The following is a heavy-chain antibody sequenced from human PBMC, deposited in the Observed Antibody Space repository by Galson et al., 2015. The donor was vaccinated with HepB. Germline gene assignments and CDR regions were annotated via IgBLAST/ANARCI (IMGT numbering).Heavy chain of an antibody. CDR2: ISSSSSYI. D-gene: IGHD3-10*01. CDR3: ARDEGWHYYGSGRSSYYYGMDV. CDR1: GFTFSSYS. V-gene: IGHV3-21*01. J-gene: IGHJ6*02. Sequence: SLRLSCAASGFTFSSYSMNWVRQAPGKGLEWVSSISSSSSYIYYADSVKGRFTISRDNAKNSLYLQMNSLRAEDTAVYYCARDEGWHYYGSGRSSYYYGMDVWGQGTTVTVSS.